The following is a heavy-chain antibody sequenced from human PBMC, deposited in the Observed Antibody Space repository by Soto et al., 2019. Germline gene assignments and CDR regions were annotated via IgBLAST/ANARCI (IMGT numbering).Heavy chain of an antibody. CDR2: ISSSSSYI. CDR1: GFTFSSYS. Sequence: EVQLVESGGGLVKPGGSLRLSCAASGFTFSSYSMNWVRQAPGKGLEWVSSISSSSSYIYYADSVKGRFTISRDNAKNSLYLQMNSLRAEDTAVYYCARGLIAARPFPGIDYWGQGTLVTVSS. D-gene: IGHD6-6*01. J-gene: IGHJ4*02. CDR3: ARGLIAARPFPGIDY. V-gene: IGHV3-21*01.